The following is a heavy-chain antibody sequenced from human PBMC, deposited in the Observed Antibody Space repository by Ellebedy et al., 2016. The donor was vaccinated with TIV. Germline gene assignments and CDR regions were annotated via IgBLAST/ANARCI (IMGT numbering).Heavy chain of an antibody. CDR1: GASISSSSYY. D-gene: IGHD3-10*01. J-gene: IGHJ4*02. Sequence: MPSETLSLTCTVSGASISSSSYYRGWIRQPPGKGLEWLGYIYYSGSTNCNPSLKSRVTVSVDTSKYQFSLKLTSVTAADTAVYYCARQRRVAGEFDYWGLGTLVTVSS. V-gene: IGHV4-61*05. CDR3: ARQRRVAGEFDY. CDR2: IYYSGST.